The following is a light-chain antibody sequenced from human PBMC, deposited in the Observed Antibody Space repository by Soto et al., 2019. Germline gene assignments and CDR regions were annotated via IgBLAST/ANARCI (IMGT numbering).Light chain of an antibody. J-gene: IGKJ1*01. CDR3: QQYGATLWT. CDR1: QSRVYSANNKNY. Sequence: DIVMTQSPDSLAVSLGERATINCKSSQSRVYSANNKNYLAWYRQKPGQPPKLLIYWASVREAGVPDLFSGSGSGTDVTLTISSLQAAAVAGDDCQQYGATLWTFGQGTKVEVK. V-gene: IGKV4-1*01. CDR2: WAS.